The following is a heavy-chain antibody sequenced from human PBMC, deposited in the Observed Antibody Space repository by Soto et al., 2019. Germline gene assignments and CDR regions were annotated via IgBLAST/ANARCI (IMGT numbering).Heavy chain of an antibody. Sequence: EVQVLESGGGLVQPGGSLRLSCEGSGFTVSSHAMTWIRQAPGKGPEWVSTITADGGTYYADSVKGRFAMSRDTSEMILYLQMNSLGAEDTAAYYCAPHVSCSGGSCQYDAFAIRGQGTMVTVSS. V-gene: IGHV3-23*01. CDR2: ITADGGT. CDR3: APHVSCSGGSCQYDAFAI. CDR1: GFTVSSHA. J-gene: IGHJ3*02. D-gene: IGHD2-15*01.